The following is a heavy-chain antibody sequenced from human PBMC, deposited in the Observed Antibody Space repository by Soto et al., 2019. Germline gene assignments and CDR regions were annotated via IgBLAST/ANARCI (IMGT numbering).Heavy chain of an antibody. CDR3: ARLVWSYGTWFDP. Sequence: PSETLSLTCTVSGGSISIYYWSWIGQPPGKGLEWIGYIYYSGSTNYNPSLKSRVTISVDTSKNQFSLKLSSVTAADTAVYYCARLVWSYGTWFDPWGQGTLVTVSS. J-gene: IGHJ5*02. CDR2: IYYSGST. D-gene: IGHD5-18*01. V-gene: IGHV4-59*08. CDR1: GGSISIYY.